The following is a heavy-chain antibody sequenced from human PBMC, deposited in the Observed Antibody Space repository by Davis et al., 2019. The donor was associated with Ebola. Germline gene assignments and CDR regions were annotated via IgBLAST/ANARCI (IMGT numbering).Heavy chain of an antibody. CDR2: IKSKTDGGTT. Sequence: GGSLRLSCAVSGFIFSDYGMSWVRQAPGKGLEWVGRIKSKTDGGTTDYAAPVKGRFTISRDDSKNTLYLQMNSLRAEDTAVYYCARGGYYTQIYYYHGMDVWGQGTTVTVSS. D-gene: IGHD3-22*01. J-gene: IGHJ6*02. CDR3: ARGGYYTQIYYYHGMDV. CDR1: GFIFSDYG. V-gene: IGHV3-15*05.